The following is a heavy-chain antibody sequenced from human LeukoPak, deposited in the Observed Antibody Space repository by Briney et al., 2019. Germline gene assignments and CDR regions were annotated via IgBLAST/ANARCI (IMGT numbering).Heavy chain of an antibody. Sequence: VASVKVSCKASGYTFTSYGISWVRQAPGQGLEWMGWISVYNGNTNYAQKLQGRVTMTTDTSTSTAYMELSSLRSEDTAVYYCAFARPGIAAAGTWFDPWGQGTLVTVSS. CDR3: AFARPGIAAAGTWFDP. J-gene: IGHJ5*02. CDR2: ISVYNGNT. D-gene: IGHD6-13*01. V-gene: IGHV1-18*01. CDR1: GYTFTSYG.